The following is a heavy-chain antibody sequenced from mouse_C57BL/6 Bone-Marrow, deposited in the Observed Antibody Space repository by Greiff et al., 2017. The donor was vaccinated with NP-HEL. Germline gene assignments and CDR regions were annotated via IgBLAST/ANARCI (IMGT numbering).Heavy chain of an antibody. CDR1: GFTFSDYG. J-gene: IGHJ2*01. CDR3: ARDLYYYDD. Sequence: EVQVVESGGGLVKPGGSLKLSCAASGFTFSDYGIHWVRQAPEKGLEWVAYISSGSSTIYYADTVKGRFTISRDNAKNTLFLQMTSLRSEDTAMYYGARDLYYYDDWGQGTTLTVSS. CDR2: ISSGSSTI. V-gene: IGHV5-17*01.